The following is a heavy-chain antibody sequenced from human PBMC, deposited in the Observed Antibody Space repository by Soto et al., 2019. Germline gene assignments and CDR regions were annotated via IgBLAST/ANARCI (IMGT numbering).Heavy chain of an antibody. CDR1: GFTFSSYG. Sequence: QVQLVESGGGVVQPGRSLRLSCAASGFTFSSYGMHWVRQAPGKGLEWVAVISYDGSNKYYADSLKGRFTISRDNSKNTLYLQMNSLRAEDTAVYYCAKEIQGGYYYYGMDVWGQGTTVTVSS. CDR3: AKEIQGGYYYYGMDV. J-gene: IGHJ6*02. D-gene: IGHD3-16*01. V-gene: IGHV3-30*18. CDR2: ISYDGSNK.